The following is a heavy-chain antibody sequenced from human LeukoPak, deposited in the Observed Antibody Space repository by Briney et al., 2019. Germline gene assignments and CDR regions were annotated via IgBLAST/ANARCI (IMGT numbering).Heavy chain of an antibody. CDR2: IYSGGST. J-gene: IGHJ4*02. D-gene: IGHD5-18*01. CDR1: GFTVSSNY. Sequence: GGSLRLSCAASGFTVSSNYMSWARRAPGKGLQGVSVIYSGGSTYYADFVKGRFTISRDNSKNTLYLQMNSLRAEDTAVYYCARANPYSYGYMSLGYWGQGTLVTVSS. V-gene: IGHV3-53*01. CDR3: ARANPYSYGYMSLGY.